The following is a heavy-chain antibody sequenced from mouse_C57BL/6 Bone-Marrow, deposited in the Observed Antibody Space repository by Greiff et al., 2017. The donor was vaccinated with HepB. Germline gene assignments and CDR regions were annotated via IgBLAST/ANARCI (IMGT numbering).Heavy chain of an antibody. CDR1: GFTFSSYA. CDR2: ISDGGSYT. CDR3: ARDCDGYFYYFDY. D-gene: IGHD2-3*01. J-gene: IGHJ2*01. V-gene: IGHV5-4*01. Sequence: EVKVVESGGGLVKPGGSLKLSCAASGFTFSSYAMSWVRQTPEKRLEWVATISDGGSYTYYPDNVKGRFTISRDNAKNNLYLQMSHLKSEDTAMYYCARDCDGYFYYFDYWGQGTTLTVSS.